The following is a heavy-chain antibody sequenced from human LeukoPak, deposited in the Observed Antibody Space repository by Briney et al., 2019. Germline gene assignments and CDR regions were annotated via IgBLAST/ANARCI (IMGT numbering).Heavy chain of an antibody. CDR1: GGSINDAS. Sequence: SETLSLTCTVSGGSINDASWNWIRKPPGQGPEWIGYIYHSGGTNYNPSLKSRVTISLDTSKNQFSLKLSSVTAADTAVYYCARVGTYYRSLDSWGQGTLVTVSS. J-gene: IGHJ4*02. V-gene: IGHV4-59*01. CDR3: ARVGTYYRSLDS. CDR2: IYHSGGT. D-gene: IGHD3-10*01.